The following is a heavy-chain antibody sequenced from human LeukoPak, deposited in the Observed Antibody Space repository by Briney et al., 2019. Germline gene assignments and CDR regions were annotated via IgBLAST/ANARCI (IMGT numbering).Heavy chain of an antibody. CDR3: ARRFPDYGDYGGGLSGYYFDY. D-gene: IGHD4-17*01. J-gene: IGHJ4*02. Sequence: PGGSLRLSCAASGFTFSSYGMHWVRQAPGKGLEWVAFIRYDGSNKYYADSVKGRFTISRDNSKNTLYLQMNRLRAEDTAVYYCARRFPDYGDYGGGLSGYYFDYWGQGTLVTVSS. CDR2: IRYDGSNK. V-gene: IGHV3-30*02. CDR1: GFTFSSYG.